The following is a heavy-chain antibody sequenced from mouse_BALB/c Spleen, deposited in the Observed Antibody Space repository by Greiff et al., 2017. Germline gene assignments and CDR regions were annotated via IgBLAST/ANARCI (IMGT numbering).Heavy chain of an antibody. J-gene: IGHJ4*01. CDR3: ARRDYDAMDY. CDR2: IDPENGDT. CDR1: GFNIKDYY. D-gene: IGHD3-3*01. V-gene: IGHV14-4*02. Sequence: VQLQQSGAELVRSGASVKLSCTASGFNIKDYYMHWVKQRPEQGLEWIGWIDPENGDTEYAPKFQGKATMTADTSSNTAYLQLSSLTSEDTAVYYCARRDYDAMDYCGQGTSVTVSS.